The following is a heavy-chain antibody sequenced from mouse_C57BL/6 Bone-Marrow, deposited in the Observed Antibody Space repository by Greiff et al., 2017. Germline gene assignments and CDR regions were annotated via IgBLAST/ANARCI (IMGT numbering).Heavy chain of an antibody. V-gene: IGHV1-59*01. CDR2: IDPSDSYT. D-gene: IGHD6-2*01. CDR3: AKAVSDY. J-gene: IGHJ2*01. Sequence: QVQLQQPGAELVRPGASVKLSCKASGYTFTSYWMHWVKQRPGQGLEWIGEIDPSDSYTNYNQKFKGKATLTVDTSSSTAYMQLSSLTSEDSAVYYCAKAVSDYWGRGTTLTVTS. CDR1: GYTFTSYW.